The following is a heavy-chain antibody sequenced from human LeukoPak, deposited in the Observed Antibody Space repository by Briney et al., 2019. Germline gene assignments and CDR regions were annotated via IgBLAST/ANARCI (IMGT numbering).Heavy chain of an antibody. V-gene: IGHV4-31*03. CDR2: IYYSGST. J-gene: IGHJ4*02. Sequence: SQTLSLTCTVSGGSISSGGYYWSWIRQHPGKGLEWIGYIYYSGSTYCNPSLKSRVTISVDTSKNQFSLKLSSVTAADTAVYHCARVLYYGSGSCFDYWGQGTLVTVSS. CDR3: ARVLYYGSGSCFDY. D-gene: IGHD3-10*01. CDR1: GGSISSGGYY.